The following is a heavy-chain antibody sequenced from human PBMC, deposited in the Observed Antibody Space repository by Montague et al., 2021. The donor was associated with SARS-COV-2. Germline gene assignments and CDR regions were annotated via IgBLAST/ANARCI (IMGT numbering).Heavy chain of an antibody. CDR2: IKQDGSEK. J-gene: IGHJ4*02. Sequence: SLRLSCAASGFTFSSYWMSWVRQAPGKGLEWVANIKQDGSEKYYVDSVKGRLTISRDNAKNSLYLQMNSLRAEDTAVYYCARDHRQVWFGAPAMERYFDYWGQGTLVTVSS. CDR3: ARDHRQVWFGAPAMERYFDY. D-gene: IGHD3-10*01. CDR1: GFTFSSYW. V-gene: IGHV3-7*01.